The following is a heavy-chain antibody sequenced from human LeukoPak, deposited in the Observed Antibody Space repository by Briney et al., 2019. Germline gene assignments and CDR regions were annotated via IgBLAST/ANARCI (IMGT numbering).Heavy chain of an antibody. J-gene: IGHJ4*02. V-gene: IGHV3-11*01. Sequence: GGSLRLSCAASGFTFSDYYMSWIRHAPGKGLELVSYISSSGSTIYYADSVKGRFTISRDNAKNSLYLQMNSLRAEDTAVYYCARDVPAVRYFGSGKPIDYWGQGTLVTVSS. CDR2: ISSSGSTI. CDR1: GFTFSDYY. D-gene: IGHD3-9*01. CDR3: ARDVPAVRYFGSGKPIDY.